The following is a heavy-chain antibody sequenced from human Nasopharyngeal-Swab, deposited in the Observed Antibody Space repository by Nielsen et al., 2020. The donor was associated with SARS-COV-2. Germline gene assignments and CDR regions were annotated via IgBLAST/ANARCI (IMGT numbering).Heavy chain of an antibody. Sequence: GESLKISCAASGFTFSSYGMHWVRQAPGKGLEWVAVISYDGSNKYYADSVKGRFTISRDNSKNTLYLQMNSLKTEDTAVYYCTTDETYYDSSGYARNWGQGTLVTVSS. V-gene: IGHV3-30*03. CDR2: ISYDGSNK. CDR3: TTDETYYDSSGYARN. D-gene: IGHD3-22*01. J-gene: IGHJ4*02. CDR1: GFTFSSYG.